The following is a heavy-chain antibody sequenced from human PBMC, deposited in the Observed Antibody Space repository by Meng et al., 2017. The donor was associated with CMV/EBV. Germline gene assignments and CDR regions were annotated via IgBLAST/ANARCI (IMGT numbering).Heavy chain of an antibody. CDR3: ARARVPAAIGAINWFDP. D-gene: IGHD2-2*01. V-gene: IGHV3-11*01. Sequence: GESLKISCAASGFTFSDYCMSWIRQAPGKGLEWVSYISSSGSTIYYADSVKGRFTISRDNAKNSLYLQMNSLRAEDTAVYYCARARVPAAIGAINWFDPWGQGTLVTVSS. J-gene: IGHJ5*02. CDR2: ISSSGSTI. CDR1: GFTFSDYC.